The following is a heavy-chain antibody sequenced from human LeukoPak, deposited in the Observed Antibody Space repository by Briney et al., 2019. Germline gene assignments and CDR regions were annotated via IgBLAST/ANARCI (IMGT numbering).Heavy chain of an antibody. CDR3: AILTGPRDSYGLRSDY. J-gene: IGHJ4*02. CDR2: IIPIFGTA. V-gene: IGHV1-69*13. D-gene: IGHD5-18*01. CDR1: GGTFSSYA. Sequence: ASVKVSCKASGGTFSSYAISWVRQAPGQGLEWMGGIIPIFGTANYAQKFQGRVTITADESTSTAYMELRSLRSDDTAVYYCAILTGPRDSYGLRSDYWGQGTLVTVSS.